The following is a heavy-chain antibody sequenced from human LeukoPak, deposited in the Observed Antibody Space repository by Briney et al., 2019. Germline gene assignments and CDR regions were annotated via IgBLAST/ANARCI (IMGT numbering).Heavy chain of an antibody. J-gene: IGHJ6*02. CDR3: ARDLDELAAAGPSGYYYGMDV. D-gene: IGHD6-13*01. V-gene: IGHV1-2*02. Sequence: ASVKVSCKASGYTFTGYYLHWVRQAPGQGLEWVGWINPNSGVTNYAQKFQGRVTMTRDTSISTAYMELSRLRSDDTAVYYCARDLDELAAAGPSGYYYGMDVWGQGTTVTVSS. CDR1: GYTFTGYY. CDR2: INPNSGVT.